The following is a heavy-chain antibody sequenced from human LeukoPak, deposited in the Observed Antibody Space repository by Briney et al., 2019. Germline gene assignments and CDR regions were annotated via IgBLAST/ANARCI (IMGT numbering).Heavy chain of an antibody. Sequence: SETLSLTCTVSGYSIASGYLWGWIRQTPEKGLEWIATIYHSGRTYYNLSLKSRVTISMDTSRNQFSLKVTSVTAAETALHFCARGGPWELSHRDYFDYWGQGTLVTVSS. CDR1: GYSIASGYL. J-gene: IGHJ4*02. V-gene: IGHV4-38-2*02. D-gene: IGHD1-26*01. CDR3: ARGGPWELSHRDYFDY. CDR2: IYHSGRT.